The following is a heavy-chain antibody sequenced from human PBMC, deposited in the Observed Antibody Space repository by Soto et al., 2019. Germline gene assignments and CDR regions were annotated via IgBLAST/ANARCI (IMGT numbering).Heavy chain of an antibody. CDR3: AHSSVHPGLHYYDSRSWFVP. CDR1: GFSLSTSGVG. J-gene: IGHJ5*02. CDR2: IYWDDDK. V-gene: IGHV2-5*02. Sequence: VSGPTLVNPTQTLTLTCTFSGFSLSTSGVGVGWIRQPPGKALEWLALIYWDDDKRYSPSLKSRLTITKDTSKNQVVLTMTNMDPVDTATYYCAHSSVHPGLHYYDSRSWFVPWGQGTLVPVYS. D-gene: IGHD3-22*01.